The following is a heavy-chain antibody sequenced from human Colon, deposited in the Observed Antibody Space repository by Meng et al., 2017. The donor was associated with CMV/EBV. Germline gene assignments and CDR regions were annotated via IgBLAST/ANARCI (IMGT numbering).Heavy chain of an antibody. Sequence: GESLKISCAASGFTFDDYGMSWVRQAPGKGLEWVSSISSSSSYIYYADSVKGRFTISRDNAKNSLYLQMNSLRAEDTAVYYCARDLPGPTTVTYPTYYYYYGMDVWGQGTTVTVSS. CDR3: ARDLPGPTTVTYPTYYYYYGMDV. J-gene: IGHJ6*02. CDR2: ISSSSSYI. V-gene: IGHV3-21*01. D-gene: IGHD4-17*01. CDR1: GFTFDDYG.